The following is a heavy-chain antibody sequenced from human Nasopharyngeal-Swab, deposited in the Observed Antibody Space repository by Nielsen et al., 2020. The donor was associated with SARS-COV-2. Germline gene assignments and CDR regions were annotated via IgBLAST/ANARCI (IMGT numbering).Heavy chain of an antibody. V-gene: IGHV4-39*01. CDR1: GGSISSSSYY. CDR3: ARHGRPYSSSWYSNTGQSIDY. J-gene: IGHJ4*02. D-gene: IGHD6-13*01. CDR2: IYYSGST. Sequence: ESLKISCTVSGGSISSSSYYWGCIRPPPGKGLEWIGSIYYSGSTYYNPSLKSRVTISVDTSKNQFSLKLSSVTAADTAVYYCARHGRPYSSSWYSNTGQSIDYWGQGTLVTVSS.